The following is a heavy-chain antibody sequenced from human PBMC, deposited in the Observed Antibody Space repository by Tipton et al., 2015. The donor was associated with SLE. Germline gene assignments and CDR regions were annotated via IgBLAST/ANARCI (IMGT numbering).Heavy chain of an antibody. CDR2: IYSGGST. CDR1: GFTVSSNY. V-gene: IGHV3-66*02. CDR3: AREGDCSSTSCRWGAFDI. Sequence: GSLRLSCAASGFTVSSNYMSWVRQAPGKGLEWVSVIYSGGSTYYADSVKGRFTISRDNSKNTLYPQMNSLRAEDTAVYYCAREGDCSSTSCRWGAFDIWGQGTMVTVSS. J-gene: IGHJ3*02. D-gene: IGHD2-2*01.